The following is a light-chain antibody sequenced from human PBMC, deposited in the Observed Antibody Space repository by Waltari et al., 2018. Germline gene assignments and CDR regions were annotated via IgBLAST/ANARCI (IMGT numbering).Light chain of an antibody. CDR3: GTWDSCPSAGV. J-gene: IGLJ3*02. V-gene: IGLV1-51*01. CDR2: GNT. CDR1: RFNIGNNY. Sequence: QSVLTQPPSVSAAPGQKVTISCSGTRFNIGNNYVSWYQQLPGTPPKLPISGNTRRPSGIPDRVAGSKSGTSATLGITGVQTGDEADYYGGTWDSCPSAGVFGGGTTLTVL.